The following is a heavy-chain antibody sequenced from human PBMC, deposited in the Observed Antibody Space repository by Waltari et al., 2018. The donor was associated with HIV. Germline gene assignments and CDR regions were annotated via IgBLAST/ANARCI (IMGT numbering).Heavy chain of an antibody. Sequence: QVQLQESGPGLVKPSETLSLTCAVSGYSISSGYYWGWIRQHPGKGLEWIGSIYHSGSTYYNPSLKSRVTISVDTSKNQFSLKLSSVTAADTAVYYCARQIQCSGGSCHDAYFDYWGQGTLVTVSS. J-gene: IGHJ4*02. CDR1: GYSISSGYY. CDR3: ARQIQCSGGSCHDAYFDY. CDR2: IYHSGST. D-gene: IGHD2-15*01. V-gene: IGHV4-38-2*01.